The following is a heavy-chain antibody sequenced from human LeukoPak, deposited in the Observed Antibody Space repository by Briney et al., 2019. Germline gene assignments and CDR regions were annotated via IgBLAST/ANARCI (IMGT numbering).Heavy chain of an antibody. V-gene: IGHV4-61*02. CDR2: IYTSGST. J-gene: IGHJ6*02. CDR3: ARSPVYCSGGSCYGSYYYYYGMDV. Sequence: SQTLSLTCTVSGGSISSSSYYWSWIRQPAGKGLEWIGRIYTSGSTNYNPSLKSRVTISVDTSKNQFSLKLSSVTAADTAVYYCARSPVYCSGGSCYGSYYYYYGMDVWGQGTTVTVSS. D-gene: IGHD2-15*01. CDR1: GGSISSSSYY.